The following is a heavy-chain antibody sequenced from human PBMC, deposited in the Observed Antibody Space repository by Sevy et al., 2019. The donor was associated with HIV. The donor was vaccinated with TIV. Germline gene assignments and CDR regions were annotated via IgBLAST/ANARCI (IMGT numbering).Heavy chain of an antibody. J-gene: IGHJ4*02. D-gene: IGHD4-17*01. CDR1: GYTFTGYY. CDR2: INPNSGGT. V-gene: IGHV1-2*04. Sequence: ASVKVSCKASGYTFTGYYLHWVRQAPGQGLEWMGWINPNSGGTNYAQKFQGLVTMTRDTSISTAYMELSRLRSDDTAVYYCARGDYGDYGDESFDYWGQGTLVTVSS. CDR3: ARGDYGDYGDESFDY.